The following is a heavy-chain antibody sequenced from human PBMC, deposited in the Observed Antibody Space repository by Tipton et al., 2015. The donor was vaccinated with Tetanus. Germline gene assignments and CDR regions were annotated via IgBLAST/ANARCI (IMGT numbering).Heavy chain of an antibody. CDR3: ARERIEAFYYHGLDV. J-gene: IGHJ6*04. Sequence: GLVKPSETLSLTCIVSGGSISSFYWYWIRQPPGKGLEWIAYIYQNGDANYNPSLQSRVTISVDTSKNQFSLQLAFVTAADTAIYYCARERIEAFYYHGLDVWGSGTTVTVSS. V-gene: IGHV4-59*01. D-gene: IGHD2-21*01. CDR2: IYQNGDA. CDR1: GGSISSFY.